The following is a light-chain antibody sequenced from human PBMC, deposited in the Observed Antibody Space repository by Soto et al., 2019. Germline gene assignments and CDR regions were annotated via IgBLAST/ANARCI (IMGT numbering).Light chain of an antibody. V-gene: IGKV3-11*01. J-gene: IGKJ4*01. CDR3: QQRSDWPLI. CDR1: QSVSSS. CDR2: DAS. Sequence: EIVLTQSPATLSLSPGDRATLSCRASQSVSSSLGWYQQKPGQAPRLLIYDASNRATGIPARFSGSGSGTDFTLTISSLEPEDFAVYYCQQRSDWPLIFGGGTKVEMK.